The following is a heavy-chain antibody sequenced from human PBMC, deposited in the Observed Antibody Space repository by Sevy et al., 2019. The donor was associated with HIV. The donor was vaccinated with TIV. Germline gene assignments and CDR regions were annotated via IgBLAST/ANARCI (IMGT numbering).Heavy chain of an antibody. CDR3: ARDSSNYYDSGSHYKTNVAGSAWFDP. V-gene: IGHV4-38-2*02. Sequence: SENLSLTCTVSGYSINRNTYWGWIRQPPGKGLEWLGSVHHGGSTYYNPSLKSRVTISTDTSKNQFSLKLNTVTAADAAVYFCARDSSNYYDSGSHYKTNVAGSAWFDPWGQGTLVTVSS. J-gene: IGHJ5*02. CDR1: GYSINRNTY. CDR2: VHHGGST. D-gene: IGHD3-10*01.